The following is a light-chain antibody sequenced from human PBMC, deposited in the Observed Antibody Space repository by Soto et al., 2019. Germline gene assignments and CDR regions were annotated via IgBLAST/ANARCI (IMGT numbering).Light chain of an antibody. CDR1: PSISSY. V-gene: IGKV1-39*01. Sequence: DIQMTQSPSSLSASVGDRVTITCRASPSISSYLNWYQQKPGKAPKLLIYAASSLQGGVPSRFSGSGSGTDFTLTISSLQPEDFATYYCQQYNSYWTFGQGTKVEIK. CDR2: AAS. CDR3: QQYNSYWT. J-gene: IGKJ1*01.